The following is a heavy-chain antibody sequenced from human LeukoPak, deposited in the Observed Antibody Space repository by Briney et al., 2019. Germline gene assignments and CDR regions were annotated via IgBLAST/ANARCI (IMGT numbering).Heavy chain of an antibody. V-gene: IGHV4-34*01. CDR1: GVSFSCYY. Sequence: PSETLSLTCAVYGVSFSCYYWSWIRQPPGKGLEWIGEINHSGSTNYNPSLKSRVTISVDTSKNQFSLNFNSVTAADTALYFCARNETSGYFDIWGQGTMVTVSS. CDR3: ARNETSGYFDI. J-gene: IGHJ3*02. CDR2: INHSGST. D-gene: IGHD3-22*01.